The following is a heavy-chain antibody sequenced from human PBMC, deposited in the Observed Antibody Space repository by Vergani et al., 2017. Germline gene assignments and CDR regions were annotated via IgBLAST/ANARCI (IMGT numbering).Heavy chain of an antibody. Sequence: QVQLVESGGGVVQPGGSLRLSCAASGFTFSSYGMHWVRQAPGKGLEWVAFIRYDGSNKYYADSVKGRFTISRDNSKNTLYLQMNSLRAEDTAVYYCARSANWELWFDPWGQGTLVTVSS. CDR3: ARSANWELWFDP. D-gene: IGHD7-27*01. CDR2: IRYDGSNK. J-gene: IGHJ5*02. CDR1: GFTFSSYG. V-gene: IGHV3-30*02.